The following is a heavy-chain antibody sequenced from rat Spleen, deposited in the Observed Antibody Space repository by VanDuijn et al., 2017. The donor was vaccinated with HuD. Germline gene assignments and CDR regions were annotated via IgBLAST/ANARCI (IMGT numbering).Heavy chain of an antibody. Sequence: EVQLQESGPAPVKPSQSPSLTCSVSGYSITTAYRWNWIRKFPGSKLEWMGHINSAGNTNYNPSLKRRISITRDTSKNQFFLQVDSVTTEDTATYYCARGYYVAFAYWGQGTLVTLSS. V-gene: IGHV3-3*01. CDR1: GYSITTAYR. J-gene: IGHJ3*01. D-gene: IGHD1-12*01. CDR3: ARGYYVAFAY. CDR2: INSAGNT.